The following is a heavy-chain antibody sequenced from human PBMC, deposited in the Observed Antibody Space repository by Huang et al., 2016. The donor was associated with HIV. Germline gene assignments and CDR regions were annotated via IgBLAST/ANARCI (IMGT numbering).Heavy chain of an antibody. CDR2: ISWNSGSI. Sequence: EVQLVESGGGLVQPGRSLRLSCAASGFTFDDYAMHWVRQAPGKGLDWVSGISWNSGSIGYADSVKGRFTISRDNAKNSLYLQMNSLRAEDTALYYCAKDTGWQYNSPFDYWGQGTLVTVSS. V-gene: IGHV3-9*01. CDR3: AKDTGWQYNSPFDY. CDR1: GFTFDDYA. D-gene: IGHD1-20*01. J-gene: IGHJ4*02.